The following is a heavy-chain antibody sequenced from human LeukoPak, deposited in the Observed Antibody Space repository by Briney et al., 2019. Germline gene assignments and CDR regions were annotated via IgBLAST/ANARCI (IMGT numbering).Heavy chain of an antibody. V-gene: IGHV1-46*01. CDR1: GYTFTSYH. CDR2: INPSGGST. J-gene: IGHJ4*02. CDR3: ARNPLSLRGVDS. Sequence: ASVKLSCKASGYTFTSYHLHWVRQAPGQGLEWMGIINPSGGSTTYAQKFQGRVTMTRETSTSTVYMELSSLRSEDTAVYYCARNPLSLRGVDSWGEGARVPLSS. D-gene: IGHD3-16*01.